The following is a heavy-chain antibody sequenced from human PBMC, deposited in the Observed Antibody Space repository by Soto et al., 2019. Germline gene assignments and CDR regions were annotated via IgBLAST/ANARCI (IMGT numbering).Heavy chain of an antibody. D-gene: IGHD1-20*01. CDR3: ARGIPGHYGFDV. CDR1: GFTFSNYW. Sequence: EVQLVESGGGLVQPGGSLRLSCAASGFTFSNYWIHWVRQAPGKGLVWVSRITGDGINTNYAESVEGRFTISRDNAKNTVYLQLNSLRAEDTAAYYCARGIPGHYGFDVWGQGTMVTVSS. J-gene: IGHJ3*01. V-gene: IGHV3-74*01. CDR2: ITGDGINT.